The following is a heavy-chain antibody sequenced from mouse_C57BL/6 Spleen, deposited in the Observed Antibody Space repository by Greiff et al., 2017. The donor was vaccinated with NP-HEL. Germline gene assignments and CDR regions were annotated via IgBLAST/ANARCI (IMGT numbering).Heavy chain of an antibody. CDR3: ATYDGSSYSFDD. CDR2: IYPGDGDT. D-gene: IGHD1-1*01. Sequence: VQLQQSGAELVKPGASVKISCKASGSAFSSYWMNWVQPRPGKGLEWIGQIYPGDGDTNYNGKFKGKATLTADKSSSTADMQLSSLTSEDAAVYFWATYDGSSYSFDDWGQGTTLTVSS. V-gene: IGHV1-80*01. CDR1: GSAFSSYW. J-gene: IGHJ2*01.